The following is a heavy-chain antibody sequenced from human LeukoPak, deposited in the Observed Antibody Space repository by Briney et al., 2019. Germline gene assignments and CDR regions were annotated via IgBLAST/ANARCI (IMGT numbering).Heavy chain of an antibody. V-gene: IGHV4-4*07. D-gene: IGHD3-16*02. J-gene: IGHJ4*02. Sequence: PSETLSLTCTVAGGSISSYYWSWIRQPAGKGLEWIGRIYTSGSTNYNPSLKSRVTMSVDTSKNQFSLKLSSVTAADTAVYYCARDEGGVIAGYYFDYWGQGTLVTVSS. CDR1: GGSISSYY. CDR2: IYTSGST. CDR3: ARDEGGVIAGYYFDY.